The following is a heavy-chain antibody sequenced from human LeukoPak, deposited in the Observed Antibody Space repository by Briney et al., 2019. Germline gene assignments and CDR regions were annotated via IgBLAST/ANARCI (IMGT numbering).Heavy chain of an antibody. CDR1: EFTFSNYW. J-gene: IGHJ3*02. CDR3: ARDQLPGSGYYAFDI. V-gene: IGHV3-7*01. D-gene: IGHD3-22*01. CDR2: IKQDGSEK. Sequence: GGSLRLSCAASEFTFSNYWMTWVRQAPGKGLEWVANIKQDGSEKYYVDSVKGRFTISRDNAKKSVYLQMDSLRGEDTAVYYCARDQLPGSGYYAFDIWGLGTMVTVSS.